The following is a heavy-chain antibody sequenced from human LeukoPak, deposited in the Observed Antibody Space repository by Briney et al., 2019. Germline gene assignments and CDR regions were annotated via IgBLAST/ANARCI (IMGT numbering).Heavy chain of an antibody. CDR2: ISSSGTTI. V-gene: IGHV3-11*01. J-gene: IGHJ2*01. CDR1: GFTFGSYG. Sequence: GGSLRLSCVASGFTFGSYGMSWIRRAPGKGLEWISYISSSGTTIHYADSVRGRFTISRDNAKNSLYLQMNSLRAEDTAVYYCARAFKVPSWYFALWGRGTLVTVSS. CDR3: ARAFKVPSWYFAL.